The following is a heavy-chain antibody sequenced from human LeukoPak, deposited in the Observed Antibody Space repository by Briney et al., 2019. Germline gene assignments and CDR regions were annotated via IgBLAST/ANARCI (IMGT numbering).Heavy chain of an antibody. V-gene: IGHV4-34*01. CDR2: INHSGST. D-gene: IGHD4-17*01. CDR1: GGSFSGYY. Sequence: PSETLSLTCAVYGGSFSGYYWSWIRQPPGKGLEWIGEINHSGSTNSNPSLKSRVTISVDTSKNQFSLKLSSVTAADTAMYYCARLPTVTFFDYWGQGTLVTVSS. J-gene: IGHJ4*02. CDR3: ARLPTVTFFDY.